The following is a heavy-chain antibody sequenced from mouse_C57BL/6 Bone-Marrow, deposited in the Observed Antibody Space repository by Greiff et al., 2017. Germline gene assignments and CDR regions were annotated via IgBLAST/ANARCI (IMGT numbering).Heavy chain of an antibody. D-gene: IGHD4-1*01. CDR3: ARGGLTGTHYFDY. CDR2: INPNNGGT. V-gene: IGHV1-22*01. Sequence: VQLKQSGPELVKPGASVKMSCKASGYTFTDYNMHWVKQSHGKSLEWIGYINPNNGGTSYNQKFKGKATLTVNKSSSTAYMELRSLTSEDSAVYYCARGGLTGTHYFDYWGQGTTLTVSS. CDR1: GYTFTDYN. J-gene: IGHJ2*01.